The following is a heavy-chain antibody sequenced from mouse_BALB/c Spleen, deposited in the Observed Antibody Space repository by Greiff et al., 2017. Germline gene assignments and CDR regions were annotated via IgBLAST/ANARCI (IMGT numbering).Heavy chain of an antibody. D-gene: IGHD2-14*01. Sequence: EVKVVESGGGLVQPGGSLRLSCATSGFTFTDYYMSWVRQPPGKALEWLGFIRNKANGYTTEYSASVKGRFTISRDNSQSILYLQMNTLRAEDSATYYCARDKGYGFAYWGQGTLVTVSA. J-gene: IGHJ3*01. CDR2: IRNKANGYTT. CDR3: ARDKGYGFAY. V-gene: IGHV7-3*02. CDR1: GFTFTDYY.